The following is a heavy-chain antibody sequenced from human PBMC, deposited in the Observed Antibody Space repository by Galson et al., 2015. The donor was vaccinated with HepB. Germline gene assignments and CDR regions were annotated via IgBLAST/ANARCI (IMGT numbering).Heavy chain of an antibody. Sequence: SVKVSCKASGYIFTSYSIHWVRQAPGQRPEWMGWINTDNGNTKYSQKFQGRVTITRDTFASTAYMELSSLRSEDTAVFYCARERETRGYSYGPGDYDLDFWGQGTLVTVSS. CDR2: INTDNGNT. CDR1: GYIFTSYS. V-gene: IGHV1-3*04. CDR3: ARERETRGYSYGPGDYDLDF. J-gene: IGHJ4*02. D-gene: IGHD5-18*01.